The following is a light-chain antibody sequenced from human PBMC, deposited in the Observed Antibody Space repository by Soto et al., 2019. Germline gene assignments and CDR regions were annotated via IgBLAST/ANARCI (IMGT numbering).Light chain of an antibody. CDR1: QSVSSN. V-gene: IGKV3-15*01. J-gene: IGKJ1*01. Sequence: EIVMTQSPATLSVSPGERATLSCRASQSVSSNLAWYQQKPGQAPRLLIYGASTRATGIPARFSGSGSGAEFTLTISSLLSEDFAVYYCQQYYKWPPEAFGQGSKVDI. CDR2: GAS. CDR3: QQYYKWPPEA.